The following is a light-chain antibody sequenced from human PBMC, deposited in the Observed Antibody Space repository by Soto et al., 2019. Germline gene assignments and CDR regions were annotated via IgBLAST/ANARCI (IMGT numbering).Light chain of an antibody. CDR3: QHYHSQSIT. CDR1: ENIFKF. V-gene: IGKV1-5*01. J-gene: IGKJ4*01. Sequence: DILLIQSPATLSASVGDRITITCRASENIFKFLAWYQQRSGSAPNLSIYAASDLERGVPSRFSGSGSGTEFTLTIDNLQPNDSATYFCQHYHSQSITFGGGTQVDVK. CDR2: AAS.